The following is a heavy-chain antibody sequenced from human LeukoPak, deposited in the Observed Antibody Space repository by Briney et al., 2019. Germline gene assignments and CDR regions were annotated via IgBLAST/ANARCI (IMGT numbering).Heavy chain of an antibody. CDR2: INPNSGDT. Sequence: GASVKVSCKASGYILTSYYIHWLRQAPGQGLEWMGWINPNSGDTNYAEKFQGRVTMTRYTSISTTYMELTRLTSDDTAVYYCARHSSSGVDYWGQGTLVTVSS. V-gene: IGHV1-2*02. J-gene: IGHJ4*02. CDR1: GYILTSYY. D-gene: IGHD6-6*01. CDR3: ARHSSSGVDY.